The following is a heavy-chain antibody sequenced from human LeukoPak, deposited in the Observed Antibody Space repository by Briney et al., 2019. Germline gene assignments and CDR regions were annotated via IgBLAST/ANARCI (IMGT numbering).Heavy chain of an antibody. V-gene: IGHV4-59*11. J-gene: IGHJ4*02. Sequence: SETLPHTCTVSGVSISTHHWSYIGQPPGKAPEWIGYIYYSGSTNYNPSLKSRVTISVDTSKNQFSLKLSSVTAADTAVYYCARGLSGSYYFDYWGQGTLVTVSS. CDR1: GVSISTHH. CDR2: IYYSGST. D-gene: IGHD1-26*01. CDR3: ARGLSGSYYFDY.